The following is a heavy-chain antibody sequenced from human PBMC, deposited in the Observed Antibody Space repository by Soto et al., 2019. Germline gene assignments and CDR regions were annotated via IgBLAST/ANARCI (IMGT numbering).Heavy chain of an antibody. D-gene: IGHD4-17*01. Sequence: GSLRLSCAASGFTVSSSYMSWVRQATGKGLEWVSFIHSAGNTFYADSVKGRFTVSRDNSKNTVYLQMNSLRAEDTAVYYCAREYRLRHEPWIGPQTDAFDIWGHGTMVTVSS. CDR3: AREYRLRHEPWIGPQTDAFDI. CDR1: GFTVSSSY. V-gene: IGHV3-53*01. J-gene: IGHJ3*02. CDR2: IHSAGNT.